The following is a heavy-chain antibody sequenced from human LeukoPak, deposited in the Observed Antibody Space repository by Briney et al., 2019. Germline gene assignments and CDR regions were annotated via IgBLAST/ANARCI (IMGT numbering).Heavy chain of an antibody. D-gene: IGHD6-6*01. J-gene: IGHJ4*02. CDR1: GFTFSSYA. Sequence: GGSLRLSCAASGFTFSSYAMHWVRQAPGKGLEWVAVISYDGSNKYYADSVKGRFTISRDNSKNTLYLQMNSLRAEDTAVYYCARASSIAARSLDYWDQGTLVTVSS. CDR3: ARASSIAARSLDY. CDR2: ISYDGSNK. V-gene: IGHV3-30-3*01.